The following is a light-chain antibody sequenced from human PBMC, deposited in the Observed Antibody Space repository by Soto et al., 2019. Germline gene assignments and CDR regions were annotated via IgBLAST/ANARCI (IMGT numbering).Light chain of an antibody. CDR3: CSYTTSNTRQIL. J-gene: IGLJ1*01. Sequence: QSALTQPASVSGSPGQSITISCTGTSSDVGGYHYVSWYQQQPGKAPKFMIYDVTNRPSGVSNRFSGSKSGNTASLTISGLQAEDEADYYCCSYTTSNTRQILFGTGTKVTVL. CDR1: SSDVGGYHY. CDR2: DVT. V-gene: IGLV2-14*01.